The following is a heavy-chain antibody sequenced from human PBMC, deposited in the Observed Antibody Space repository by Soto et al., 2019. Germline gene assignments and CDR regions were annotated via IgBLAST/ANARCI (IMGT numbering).Heavy chain of an antibody. D-gene: IGHD1-7*01. CDR2: ISSSSSYI. CDR1: GFTFSSYS. V-gene: IGHV3-21*01. Sequence: GGSLRLSCAASGFTFSSYSMNWVRQAPGKGLEWVSSISSSSSYIYYADSVKGRFTISRDNAKNSLYLQMNSLRDEDTAVYYCARDYGITGTTWFDPWGQGTLVTVSS. CDR3: ARDYGITGTTWFDP. J-gene: IGHJ5*02.